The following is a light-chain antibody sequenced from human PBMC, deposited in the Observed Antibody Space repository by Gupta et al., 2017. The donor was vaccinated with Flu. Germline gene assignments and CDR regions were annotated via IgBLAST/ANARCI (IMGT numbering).Light chain of an antibody. CDR1: QTVPKDF. Sequence: EIVLPQSPGTLSLSPGERATRASRASQTVPKDFLAWFQKKPGQPPRLLIYDASNRATGIPDRFSGSGSGTXFTLTIXRLEPEDSEVYYCQQYDTAPLTFGXGTKVEIK. CDR2: DAS. J-gene: IGKJ4*01. CDR3: QQYDTAPLT. V-gene: IGKV3-20*01.